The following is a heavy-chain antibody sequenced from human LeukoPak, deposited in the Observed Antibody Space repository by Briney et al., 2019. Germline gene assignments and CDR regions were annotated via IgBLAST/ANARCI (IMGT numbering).Heavy chain of an antibody. CDR2: IIGDGTRT. Sequence: GGSLRLSCAASGFSFSYYWMHWVRQGSGKGPVWVSRIIGDGTRTDYADSVKGRFTISRDNAKSTLYLQMNSLTVEDTAVYYCSRVDDTNGHNWFDPWGQGTLVTVSS. V-gene: IGHV3-74*01. D-gene: IGHD2-8*01. J-gene: IGHJ5*02. CDR3: SRVDDTNGHNWFDP. CDR1: GFSFSYYW.